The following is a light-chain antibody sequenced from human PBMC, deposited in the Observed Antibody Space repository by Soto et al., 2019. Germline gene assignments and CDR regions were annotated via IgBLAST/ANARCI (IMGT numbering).Light chain of an antibody. CDR3: QQYNNWPLYT. CDR1: QSVSSN. CDR2: GAS. Sequence: EIVMTQSPATLSVSPGERATLSCRASQSVSSNLAWYQQKPGQAPRLLIYGASTRATGIPARFSGSGSGTEFFLTISSRQSEDFAVFYCQQYNNWPLYTFGQGTKLEIK. J-gene: IGKJ2*01. V-gene: IGKV3-15*01.